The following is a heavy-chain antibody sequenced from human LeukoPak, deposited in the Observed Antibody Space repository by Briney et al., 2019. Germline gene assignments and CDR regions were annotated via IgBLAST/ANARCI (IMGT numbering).Heavy chain of an antibody. J-gene: IGHJ6*03. V-gene: IGHV4-38-2*01. Sequence: PSETLSLTCAVSGYSISSGYYWGWIRQPPGKGLEWIGSIYHSGSTYYNPSLKSRVTISVDTSKNQFSLKLSSVNAADTAVYYCARVERGSGSFYYYYYMDVWGKGTTVTVSS. CDR1: GYSISSGYY. D-gene: IGHD3-10*01. CDR3: ARVERGSGSFYYYYYMDV. CDR2: IYHSGST.